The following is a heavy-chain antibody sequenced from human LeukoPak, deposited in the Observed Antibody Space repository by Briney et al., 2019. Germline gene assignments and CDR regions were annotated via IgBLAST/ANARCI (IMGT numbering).Heavy chain of an antibody. CDR2: VGISSGNT. CDR3: ARDHNYAFDN. CDR1: GFTFSHYS. V-gene: IGHV3-48*01. D-gene: IGHD1-20*01. Sequence: GGSLRLSCAASGFTFSHYSMNWVRQAPGKGLEWISYVGISSGNTKYADSVKGRFTISGDSAKNSVYLQMNSLRVEDTAVYYCARDHNYAFDNWGQGTLVTVSS. J-gene: IGHJ4*02.